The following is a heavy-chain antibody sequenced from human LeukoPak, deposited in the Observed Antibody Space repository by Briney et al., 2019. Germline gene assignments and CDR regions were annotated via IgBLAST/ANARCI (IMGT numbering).Heavy chain of an antibody. CDR1: EFTVSSNY. CDR3: AKEMRSGSYGYYYYYYMDV. Sequence: GGSLRLSCAASEFTVSSNYMSWVRQAPGKGLEWVSVIYSGGSTYCADSVKGRFTISRDNSKNTLYLQMNSLRAEDTAVYYCAKEMRSGSYGYYYYYYMDVWGKGTTVTVSS. D-gene: IGHD1-26*01. CDR2: IYSGGST. J-gene: IGHJ6*03. V-gene: IGHV3-53*01.